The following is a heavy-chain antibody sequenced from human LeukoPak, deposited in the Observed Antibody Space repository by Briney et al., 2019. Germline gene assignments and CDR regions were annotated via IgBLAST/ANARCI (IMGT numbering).Heavy chain of an antibody. CDR1: GFTFSSYA. CDR2: ISGSGGST. J-gene: IGHJ6*03. D-gene: IGHD5-12*01. Sequence: GGSLRLSCAASGFTFSSYAMHWVRQAPGKGLEWVSAISGSGGSTYYADSVKGRFTISRDNSKNTLYLQMNSLRAEDTAVYYCAKGQMATIFYYMDVWGKGTTVTVSS. V-gene: IGHV3-23*01. CDR3: AKGQMATIFYYMDV.